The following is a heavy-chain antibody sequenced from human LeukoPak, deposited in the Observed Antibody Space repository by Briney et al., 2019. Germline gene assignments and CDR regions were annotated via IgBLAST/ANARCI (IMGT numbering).Heavy chain of an antibody. J-gene: IGHJ4*02. Sequence: QSGGSLRLSCAASGFTFSSYGMHWVRQAPGKGLEWVAVISYDGSNKYYADSVKGRFTISRDNSKNTLYLQMNSLRAEDTAVYYCAKDLRSSGRNMRGDFDYWGQGTLVTVSS. CDR1: GFTFSSYG. D-gene: IGHD3-10*01. CDR3: AKDLRSSGRNMRGDFDY. CDR2: ISYDGSNK. V-gene: IGHV3-30*18.